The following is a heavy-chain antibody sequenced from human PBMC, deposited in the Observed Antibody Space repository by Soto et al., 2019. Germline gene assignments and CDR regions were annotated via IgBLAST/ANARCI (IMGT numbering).Heavy chain of an antibody. D-gene: IGHD3-16*01. V-gene: IGHV3-30*18. J-gene: IGHJ5*02. CDR2: IPSDGSTK. CDR1: GFTFSTYG. Sequence: QVQLVESGGGVVQPGRSLRLSCAASGFTFSTYGMFWVRQPPGKGLEWVAAIPSDGSTKYYADSVKGRFTISRDTSKNTLFLQLDSLRTEDTAVYYCAKDFHPSQSYALYNWFDRWGQGTLVTVSS. CDR3: AKDFHPSQSYALYNWFDR.